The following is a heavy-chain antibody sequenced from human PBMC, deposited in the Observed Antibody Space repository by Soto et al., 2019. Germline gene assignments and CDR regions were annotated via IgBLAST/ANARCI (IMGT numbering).Heavy chain of an antibody. CDR3: ARAPWDGSGTSNWFDP. D-gene: IGHD3-10*01. CDR1: GYSFTAYF. CDR2: INPNTGGT. J-gene: IGHJ5*02. V-gene: IGHV1-2*04. Sequence: QVQLVQSGSEVKKPGASVKVSCKASGYSFTAYFIHWVRQAPGQGLEWMGCINPNTGGTKSAQKFQGWVTMTSDTAISTAYMELSMLSSDDTAVYYCARAPWDGSGTSNWFDPWGQGTLVSVSS.